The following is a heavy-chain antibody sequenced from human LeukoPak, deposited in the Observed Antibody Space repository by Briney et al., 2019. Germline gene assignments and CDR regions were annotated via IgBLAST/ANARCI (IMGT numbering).Heavy chain of an antibody. CDR2: IWYDGSNK. CDR1: GFTFSSYG. V-gene: IGHV3-33*06. Sequence: GGSLRLSCAASGFTFSSYGMHWVRQAPGKGLEWVAVIWYDGSNKYYADSVKGRFTISRDNSKNTLYLQMNSLRAEDTAVYYCAKGRRVAAAGFFDYWGQGTLVTVSS. D-gene: IGHD6-13*01. J-gene: IGHJ4*02. CDR3: AKGRRVAAAGFFDY.